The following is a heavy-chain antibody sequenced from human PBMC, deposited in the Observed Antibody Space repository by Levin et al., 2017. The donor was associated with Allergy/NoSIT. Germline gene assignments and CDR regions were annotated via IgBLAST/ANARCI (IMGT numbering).Heavy chain of an antibody. Sequence: GGSLRLSCAASGFTFSSYTMNWVRQAPGKGLEWVSYISSGGSAIYYADSVKGRFTISRDNANNSLYLQMNSLRAEDTAVYYCAGDRRQQLVPYYFDDWGQGTLVTVSS. CDR3: AGDRRQQLVPYYFDD. V-gene: IGHV3-48*01. D-gene: IGHD6-13*01. CDR1: GFTFSSYT. CDR2: ISSGGSAI. J-gene: IGHJ4*02.